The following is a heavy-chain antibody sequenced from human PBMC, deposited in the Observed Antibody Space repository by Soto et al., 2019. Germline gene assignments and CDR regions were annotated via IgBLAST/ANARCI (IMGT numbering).Heavy chain of an antibody. V-gene: IGHV4-31*03. J-gene: IGHJ6*02. Sequence: SETQSLTCPVSGGSISSGGYYWSWIRQHPGKGLEWIGYIYYSGSTYYNPSLKSRVTISVDTSKNQFSLKLSSVTAADTAVYYCAIDSGSYSDYYYGMDVWGQGTTVTVSS. CDR1: GGSISSGGYY. CDR2: IYYSGST. D-gene: IGHD1-26*01. CDR3: AIDSGSYSDYYYGMDV.